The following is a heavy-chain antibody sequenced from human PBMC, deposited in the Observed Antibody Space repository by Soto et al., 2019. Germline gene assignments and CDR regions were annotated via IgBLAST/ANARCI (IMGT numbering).Heavy chain of an antibody. J-gene: IGHJ5*02. V-gene: IGHV1-46*01. CDR2: INPNGGST. Sequence: ASVKVSCKAPADTFTSYYINWVRHAPGQGLEWMGIINPNGGSTRYAQKFQGRVTLTRDTPASTVYMEMRNLRSDDTALYFCARSSGGVYGIIIGGTNRFGPWGQGTLVTVSS. CDR3: ARSSGGVYGIIIGGTNRFGP. CDR1: ADTFTSYY. D-gene: IGHD3-10*01.